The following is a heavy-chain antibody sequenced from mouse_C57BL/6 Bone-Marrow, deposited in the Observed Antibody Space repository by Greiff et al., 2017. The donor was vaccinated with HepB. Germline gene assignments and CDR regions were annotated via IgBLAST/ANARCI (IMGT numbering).Heavy chain of an antibody. CDR2: ISDGGSYT. J-gene: IGHJ4*01. CDR1: GFTFSSYA. D-gene: IGHD1-1*01. Sequence: EVKVVESGGGLVKPGGSLKLSCAASGFTFSSYAMSWVRQTPEKRLEWVATISDGGSYTYYPDNVKGRFTISRDNAKNNLYLQMSHLKSEDTAMYYCARGNYYCSSSYAMDYWGQGTSVTVSS. CDR3: ARGNYYCSSSYAMDY. V-gene: IGHV5-4*03.